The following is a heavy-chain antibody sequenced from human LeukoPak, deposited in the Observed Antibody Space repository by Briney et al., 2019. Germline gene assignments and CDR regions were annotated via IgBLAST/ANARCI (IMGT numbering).Heavy chain of an antibody. J-gene: IGHJ4*02. D-gene: IGHD3-22*01. CDR2: INPNSGGT. CDR3: ARSKLGGSGYYTHAY. CDR1: GYTFTVYY. Sequence: ASVKVSCKASGYTFTVYYMHWVRQAPGQGLEWMGWINPNSGGTNYAQKFQGRVTMTRDTSISTAYMELSRLRSDDTAVYYCARSKLGGSGYYTHAYWGQGTLVTVSS. V-gene: IGHV1-2*02.